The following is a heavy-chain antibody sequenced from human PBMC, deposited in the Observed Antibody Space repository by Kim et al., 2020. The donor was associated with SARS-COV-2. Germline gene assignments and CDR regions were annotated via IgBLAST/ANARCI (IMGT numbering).Heavy chain of an antibody. D-gene: IGHD2-21*02. CDR2: IKTDGSQR. J-gene: IGHJ3*02. V-gene: IGHV3-7*05. CDR3: VRDSRFCRISDCRCDAYDI. CDR1: GFTFINHW. Sequence: GGSLRLSCEASGFTFINHWMSWVRQAPGKGLEWVAKIKTDGSQRYYMDSVKGRFTISRDNARTSLYLQMNSLRAEDTAVYYCVRDSRFCRISDCRCDAYDIWGQGTMVIVTS.